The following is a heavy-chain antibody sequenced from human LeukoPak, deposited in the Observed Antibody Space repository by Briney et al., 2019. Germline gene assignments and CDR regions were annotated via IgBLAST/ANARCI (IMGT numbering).Heavy chain of an antibody. V-gene: IGHV4-34*01. D-gene: IGHD3-10*01. CDR3: ARYGSGSYRPYMDV. CDR2: INHSGST. J-gene: IGHJ6*03. Sequence: SETLSLTCAVYGGSFSGYYWSWIRQPPGKGLEWIGEINHSGSTNYNPSRKSRVTISVDTSKNQFSLKLSSVTAADTAVYYCARYGSGSYRPYMDVWGKGTTVTVSS. CDR1: GGSFSGYY.